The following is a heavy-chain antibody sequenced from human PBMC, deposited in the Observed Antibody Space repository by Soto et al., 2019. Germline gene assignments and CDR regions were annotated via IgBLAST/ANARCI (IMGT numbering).Heavy chain of an antibody. CDR1: GGSFSGDY. Sequence: QVQLQQWGAGLLKPSETLSLTCAVYGGSFSGDYWNWIRQPPGKGLEWIGEINHSGSTNYNPSLKSRVTISVDTSKNQFSLKLSSVTAADTAVYYCARAKPHDYIWGSHRYNFDYWGQGTLVTVSS. CDR3: ARAKPHDYIWGSHRYNFDY. D-gene: IGHD3-16*02. J-gene: IGHJ4*02. CDR2: INHSGST. V-gene: IGHV4-34*01.